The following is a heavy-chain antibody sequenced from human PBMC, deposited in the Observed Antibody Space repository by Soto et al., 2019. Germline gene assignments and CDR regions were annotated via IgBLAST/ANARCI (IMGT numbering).Heavy chain of an antibody. Sequence: QVQLVQSGAEVKKPGSSVKVSCKASGGTFSSYTINWVRQAHGQGLEWMGRIIPMFREANFAQKLQGRVSITADTSTSTAYMELSSLRSKDMVMYYCAGDYEYYSTVDWGQGTLVTVSS. V-gene: IGHV1-69*08. CDR1: GGTFSSYT. D-gene: IGHD3-10*01. CDR3: AGDYEYYSTVD. J-gene: IGHJ4*02. CDR2: IIPMFREA.